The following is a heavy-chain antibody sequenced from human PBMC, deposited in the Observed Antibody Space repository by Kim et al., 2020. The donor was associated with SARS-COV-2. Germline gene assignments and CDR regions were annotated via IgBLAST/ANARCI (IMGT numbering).Heavy chain of an antibody. CDR3: ARTPDLDY. V-gene: IGHV4-30-2*01. J-gene: IGHJ4*02. Sequence: SETLSLTCAVSGGSISSGGYSWSWIRQPPGKGLEWIGYIYHSGSTYYNPSLKSRVTISVDRSKNQFSLKLSSVTAADTAVYYCARTPDLDYWGQGTLVTVSS. CDR1: GGSISSGGYS. CDR2: IYHSGST. D-gene: IGHD2-15*01.